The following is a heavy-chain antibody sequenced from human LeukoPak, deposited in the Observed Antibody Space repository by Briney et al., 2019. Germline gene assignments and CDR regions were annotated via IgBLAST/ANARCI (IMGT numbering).Heavy chain of an antibody. V-gene: IGHV1-2*06. D-gene: IGHD1-26*01. CDR2: INPNSGGT. CDR1: GYTFNGYY. Sequence: ASVKVSCKASGYTFNGYYMHWVRQAPGQGLEWMVRINPNSGGTKYAQKVQGRVTIARDTSISTAYMELSRLRSDDTAVYYCARDRSIYSAFDIWGQGTMVTVSS. CDR3: ARDRSIYSAFDI. J-gene: IGHJ3*02.